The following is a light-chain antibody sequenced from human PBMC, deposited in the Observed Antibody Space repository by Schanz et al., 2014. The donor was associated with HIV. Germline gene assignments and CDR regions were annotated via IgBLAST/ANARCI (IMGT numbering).Light chain of an antibody. CDR1: SSDIGGYKC. J-gene: IGLJ1*01. V-gene: IGLV2-14*03. CDR2: DVV. CDR3: SSCTSSSTYV. Sequence: QSALTPPASVSGSPGQSITISCTGSSSDIGGYKCVSWYQQHPDTAPKLVIYDVVKRPSGVSNRFSGSKSGNTASLTISGLQAEDEADYYCSSCTSSSTYVFGTGTKLTV.